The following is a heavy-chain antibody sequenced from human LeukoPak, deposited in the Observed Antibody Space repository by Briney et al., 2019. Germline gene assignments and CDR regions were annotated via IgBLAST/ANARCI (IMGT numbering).Heavy chain of an antibody. V-gene: IGHV3-74*01. J-gene: IGHJ5*02. CDR1: GFTFSSYW. D-gene: IGHD2-2*01. CDR2: INSDGSST. Sequence: GGSLRLSCAASGFTFSSYWMHWVRQAPGKGLVWVSRINSDGSSTSYADSVKGRFTISRDNAKNTLYLQMNSLRAEDTAVYYCARGGGDDIVVVRAESWFDPWGQGTLVTVSS. CDR3: ARGGGDDIVVVRAESWFDP.